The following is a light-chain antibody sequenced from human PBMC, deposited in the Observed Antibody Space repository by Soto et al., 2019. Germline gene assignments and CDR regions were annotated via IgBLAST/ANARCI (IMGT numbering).Light chain of an antibody. J-gene: IGKJ5*01. V-gene: IGKV2-30*02. CDR1: QSLVHSDGIAY. Sequence: EVVMTQSPISLAVTLGQPAVISCMANQSLVHSDGIAYFSWFQQRPGRSPRRLIYKVSNRDSGVPARFSGSGSGTDFALKISRVEAEDVGVYYCMQGTHWPITFGQGTRLEIK. CDR3: MQGTHWPIT. CDR2: KVS.